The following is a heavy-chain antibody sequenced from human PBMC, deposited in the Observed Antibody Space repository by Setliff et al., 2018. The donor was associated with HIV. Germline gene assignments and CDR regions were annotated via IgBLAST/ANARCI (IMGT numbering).Heavy chain of an antibody. CDR3: ARGSCSTISCSLRVGNDAFDI. V-gene: IGHV4-34*01. CDR2: INHSGRT. J-gene: IGHJ3*02. Sequence: SETLSLTCAVYGGSFSGYHWNWIRQPPGKGLEWIGEINHSGRTNYNPSLKSRVTISVDTSKNQFSLKLNSVTAADTAVYYCARGSCSTISCSLRVGNDAFDIWGQGTMVTVSS. D-gene: IGHD2-2*01. CDR1: GGSFSGYH.